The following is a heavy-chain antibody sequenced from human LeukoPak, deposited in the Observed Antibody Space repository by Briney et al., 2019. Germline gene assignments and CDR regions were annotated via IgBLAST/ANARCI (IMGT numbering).Heavy chain of an antibody. Sequence: GGSLRLSCAASGFTFSSYSMNWVRQAPGKGLEWVSYISSSSSTIYYADSVKGRFAISRDNAKNSLYLQMNSLRAEDTAVYYCAELGITMIGGVWGEGTTVTISS. CDR3: AELGITMIGGV. V-gene: IGHV3-48*04. CDR2: ISSSSSTI. D-gene: IGHD3-10*02. J-gene: IGHJ6*04. CDR1: GFTFSSYS.